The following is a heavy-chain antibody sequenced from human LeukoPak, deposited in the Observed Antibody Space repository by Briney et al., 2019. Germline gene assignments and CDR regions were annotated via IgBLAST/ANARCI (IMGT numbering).Heavy chain of an antibody. CDR1: GYTLTELS. J-gene: IGHJ5*02. CDR2: FDPEDGET. Sequence: GASVKVSCKVSGYTLTELSMHWVRQAPGKGLEWMGGFDPEDGETIYAQKFQGRVTMTEDTSTDTAYMELSSLRSEDTAVYYCATANDFGRGSNPRNWFDPWGKGTLVTVSS. D-gene: IGHD3-3*01. V-gene: IGHV1-24*01. CDR3: ATANDFGRGSNPRNWFDP.